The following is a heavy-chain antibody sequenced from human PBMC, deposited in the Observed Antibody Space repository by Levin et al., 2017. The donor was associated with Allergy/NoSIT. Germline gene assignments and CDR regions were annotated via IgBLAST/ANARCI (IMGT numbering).Heavy chain of an antibody. J-gene: IGHJ6*02. CDR2: ISSSGSTI. CDR1: GFTFSDYY. Sequence: GESLKISCAASGFTFSDYYMSWIRQAPGKGLEWVSYISSSGSTIYYADSVKGRFTISRDNAKNSLYLQINSLRAEDTAVYYCARSTQNPRVVSGDYDGMDVWGQGTTVTVSS. D-gene: IGHD2-15*01. V-gene: IGHV3-11*01. CDR3: ARSTQNPRVVSGDYDGMDV.